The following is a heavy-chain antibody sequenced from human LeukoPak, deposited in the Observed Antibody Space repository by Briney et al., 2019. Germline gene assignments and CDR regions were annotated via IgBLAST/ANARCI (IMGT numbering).Heavy chain of an antibody. V-gene: IGHV4-59*01. Sequence: PSETLSLTCTVSGGSISNYYWSWIRQPPGKGLEWIAFIYNSGNTKYNTSLKSRVTISVDTSMNQFSLKLSSVTAADTAVYYCARGGCSGGDCYFNYFDSWGQGTLVTVSS. CDR1: GGSISNYY. CDR3: ARGGCSGGDCYFNYFDS. D-gene: IGHD2-15*01. J-gene: IGHJ4*02. CDR2: IYNSGNT.